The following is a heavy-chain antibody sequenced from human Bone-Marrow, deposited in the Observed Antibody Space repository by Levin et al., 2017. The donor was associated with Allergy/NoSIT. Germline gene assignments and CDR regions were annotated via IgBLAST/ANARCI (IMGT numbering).Heavy chain of an antibody. Sequence: KVSCKASGYSFTNYWITWVRQMPGKGLEWMGRIDPRDSYINYSPSFQGHVTFSTDKSISTAYLHWSSLKASDTAMYYCARREWEVLNDAFDVWGQGTMVTVSS. CDR1: GYSFTNYW. D-gene: IGHD2-8*01. J-gene: IGHJ3*01. CDR3: ARREWEVLNDAFDV. V-gene: IGHV5-10-1*01. CDR2: IDPRDSYI.